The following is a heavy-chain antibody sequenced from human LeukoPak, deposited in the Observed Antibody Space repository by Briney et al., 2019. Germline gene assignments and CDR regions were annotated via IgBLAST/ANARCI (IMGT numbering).Heavy chain of an antibody. Sequence: GGSLRLSCAASGFTFNTYGMHWVRQAPGKGLEWVAVIRYDGSKEYYADSVKGRFTISRDNSQNTIYLQMNSLRADDTATYYCARARHCTTTTCRPYEYGLDVWGHGTTVTVSS. CDR1: GFTFNTYG. J-gene: IGHJ6*02. D-gene: IGHD2-8*01. V-gene: IGHV3-33*01. CDR2: IRYDGSKE. CDR3: ARARHCTTTTCRPYEYGLDV.